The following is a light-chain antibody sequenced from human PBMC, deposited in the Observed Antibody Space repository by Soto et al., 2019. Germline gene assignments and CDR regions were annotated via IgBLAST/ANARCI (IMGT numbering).Light chain of an antibody. CDR2: GVT. V-gene: IGLV2-14*01. CDR1: HNDIGTYDY. J-gene: IGLJ1*01. CDR3: SSFTSDRIYV. Sequence: QSALTQPTSVSGSPGQSITISCTGNHNDIGTYDYVSWYQHHPGRAPRLLIYGVTTRPSGISDRFSASKSGLTASLTISGLQPEDEADYYCSSFTSDRIYVFGPGTKVTVL.